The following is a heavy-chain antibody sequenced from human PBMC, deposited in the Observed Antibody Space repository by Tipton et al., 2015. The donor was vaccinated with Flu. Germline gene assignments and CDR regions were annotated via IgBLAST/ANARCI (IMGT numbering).Heavy chain of an antibody. CDR3: ARRIVATIWAFDV. CDR1: GYFFTSYW. D-gene: IGHD5-12*01. J-gene: IGHJ3*01. CDR2: IHPDASDT. V-gene: IGHV5-51*03. Sequence: QLVQSGAEVKKPGESLMISCKTSGYFFTSYWIAWGRQVPGKGLEWMGMIHPDASDTRYSPSFQGHVSMSADKSIRTAYLHVSSLKASDTAMYYCARRIVATIWAFDVWGQWTMVSVSS.